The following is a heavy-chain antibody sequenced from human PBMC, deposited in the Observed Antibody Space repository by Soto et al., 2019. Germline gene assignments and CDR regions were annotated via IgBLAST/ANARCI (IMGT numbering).Heavy chain of an antibody. CDR3: AKVRNSRGPDLSSSSFGYFDY. D-gene: IGHD6-6*01. V-gene: IGHV3-9*01. CDR2: ISWNSGSI. Sequence: GGSLRLSCAASGFTFDDYAMHWVRQAPGKGLEWVSGISWNSGSIGYADSVKGRFTISRDNAKNSLYLQMNSLRAEDTALYYCAKVRNSRGPDLSSSSFGYFDYWGQGTLVTVSS. CDR1: GFTFDDYA. J-gene: IGHJ4*02.